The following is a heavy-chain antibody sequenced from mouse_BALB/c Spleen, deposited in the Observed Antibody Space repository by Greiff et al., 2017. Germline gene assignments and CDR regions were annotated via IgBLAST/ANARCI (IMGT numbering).Heavy chain of an antibody. CDR1: GFTFSSFG. J-gene: IGHJ4*01. CDR2: ISSGSSTI. CDR3: ARFDYYAMDY. Sequence: EVQGVESGGGLVQPGGSRKLSCAASGFTFSSFGMHWVRQAPEKGLEWVAYISSGSSTIYYADTVKGRFTISRDNPKNTLFLQMTSLRSEDTAMYYCARFDYYAMDYWGQGTSVTVSS. V-gene: IGHV5-17*02.